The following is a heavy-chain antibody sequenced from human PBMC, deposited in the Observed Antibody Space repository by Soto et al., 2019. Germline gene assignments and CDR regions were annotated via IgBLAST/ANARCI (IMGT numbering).Heavy chain of an antibody. CDR1: GFASSDHY. CDR3: ARWVAGAADC. Sequence: ESGGGLVQPGGSLRLSCAASGFASSDHYMDWVRQAPGKGLEWLGRTKNKGQSFTIEYAPSVKGGFIISRDDSKNSVFLQINSLRTDDTAVYYCARWVAGAADCWGQGTQVTVSS. V-gene: IGHV3-72*01. CDR2: TKNKGQSFTI. J-gene: IGHJ4*02. D-gene: IGHD2-15*01.